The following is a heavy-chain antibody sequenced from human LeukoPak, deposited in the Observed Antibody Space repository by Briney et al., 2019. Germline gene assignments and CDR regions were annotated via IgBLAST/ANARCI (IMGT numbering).Heavy chain of an antibody. J-gene: IGHJ4*02. CDR1: GFTFSSYW. CDR3: ARDRYGALFDY. CDR2: IKQDGSEK. Sequence: GGSLRLSCAASGFTFSSYWMSWVRQAPGKGLEWVANIKQDGSEKYYVDSAKGRFTISRDNAKNSLYLRMNSLRAEDTAVYYCARDRYGALFDYWGQGTLVTVSS. D-gene: IGHD4-17*01. V-gene: IGHV3-7*03.